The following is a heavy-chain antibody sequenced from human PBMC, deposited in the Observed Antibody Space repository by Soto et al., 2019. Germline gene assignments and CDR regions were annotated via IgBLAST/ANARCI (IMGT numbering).Heavy chain of an antibody. J-gene: IGHJ4*02. D-gene: IGHD2-21*02. CDR2: IIPIFGTA. V-gene: IGHV1-69*01. CDR3: ARSRPTAQRWDFDY. CDR1: GGTFSSYA. Sequence: QVQLVQSGAEVKKPGSSVKVSCKASGGTFSSYAISWVRQAPGQGLEWMGGIIPIFGTANYAQKFQGRVTITADESTSTAYMELSSLRSEDTAVYYCARSRPTAQRWDFDYWGQGTLVTVSS.